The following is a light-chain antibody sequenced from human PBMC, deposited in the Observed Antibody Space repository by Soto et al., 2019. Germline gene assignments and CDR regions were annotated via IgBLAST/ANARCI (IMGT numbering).Light chain of an antibody. J-gene: IGKJ5*01. CDR2: AAS. Sequence: DLQMTQSPSSLSASIGDRVTITCRASQSISGFLNWYQQKPGKAPKVLIYAASTLQSGVPSRFSGSGSGTDFTLTVSSLQPEDFATYYCQQSYTTPVTFGQGTRLEIK. V-gene: IGKV1-39*01. CDR3: QQSYTTPVT. CDR1: QSISGF.